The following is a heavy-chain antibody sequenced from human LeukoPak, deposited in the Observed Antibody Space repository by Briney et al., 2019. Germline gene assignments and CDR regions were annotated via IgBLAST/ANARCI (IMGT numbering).Heavy chain of an antibody. D-gene: IGHD3-10*01. J-gene: IGHJ4*02. CDR1: GGSFSGYY. CDR3: ARGSTMVRGVNLFDY. Sequence: SETLSLTCAVYGGSFSGYYWRWLRQPPGKGLEWIGEINHSGSTNYNPSLKSRVTISVDTSKNQFSLKLSSVTAADTAVYYCARGSTMVRGVNLFDYWGQGTLVTVSS. CDR2: INHSGST. V-gene: IGHV4-34*01.